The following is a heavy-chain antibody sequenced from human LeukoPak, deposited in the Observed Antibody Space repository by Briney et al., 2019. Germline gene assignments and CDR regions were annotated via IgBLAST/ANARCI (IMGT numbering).Heavy chain of an antibody. CDR1: GFTFKNYA. CDR2: ISGDAVTS. J-gene: IGHJ4*02. CDR3: AKGSYYDSSGSFYFDY. V-gene: IGHV3-23*01. Sequence: GGSLRLSCAASGFTFKNYAMNWVRQSPGQGLEWVSTISGDAVTSWYADSVKGRFTVSRDNSKNTLYVQVNSLGTEDTAAYYCAKGSYYDSSGSFYFDYWGQGTLVTVSS. D-gene: IGHD3-22*01.